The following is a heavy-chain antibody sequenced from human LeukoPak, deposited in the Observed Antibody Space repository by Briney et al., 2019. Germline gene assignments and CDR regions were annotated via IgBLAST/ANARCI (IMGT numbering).Heavy chain of an antibody. CDR2: ISGSGGST. CDR1: GFTFSSYA. D-gene: IGHD3-10*01. V-gene: IGHV3-23*01. Sequence: GGSLRLSCAASGFTFSSYAMSWVRQAPGKGLEWVSAISGSGGSTYYADSVKGRFTTSRDNSKNTLYLQMNSLRAEDTAVYYCAKAYYGSGRTPFDYWGQGTLVTVSS. J-gene: IGHJ4*02. CDR3: AKAYYGSGRTPFDY.